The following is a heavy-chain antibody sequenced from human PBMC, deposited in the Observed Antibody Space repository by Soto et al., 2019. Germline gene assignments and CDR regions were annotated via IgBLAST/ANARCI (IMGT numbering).Heavy chain of an antibody. V-gene: IGHV4-30-4*01. D-gene: IGHD3-16*01. CDR2: IHHSGAI. J-gene: IGHJ6*02. Sequence: SPGKGLEWIGYIHHSGAILYNPSFKSRLAISVDTSKNQFSLHLSSVTDTDTSLYVCARKRDVRAGLAFRGQ. CDR3: ARKRDVRAGLAF.